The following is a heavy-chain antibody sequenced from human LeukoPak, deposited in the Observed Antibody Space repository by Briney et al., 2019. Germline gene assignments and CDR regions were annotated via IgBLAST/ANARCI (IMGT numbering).Heavy chain of an antibody. V-gene: IGHV3-30*04. J-gene: IGHJ4*02. Sequence: GGSLRLSCAASGFTFSSYAMHWVRQAPGKGLEWGAVISYDGSNKYYADSVKGRFTISRDNSKNTLYLQMNSLRAEDTAVYYCARDSGYDLYYFDYWGQGTLVTVSS. CDR2: ISYDGSNK. D-gene: IGHD5-12*01. CDR1: GFTFSSYA. CDR3: ARDSGYDLYYFDY.